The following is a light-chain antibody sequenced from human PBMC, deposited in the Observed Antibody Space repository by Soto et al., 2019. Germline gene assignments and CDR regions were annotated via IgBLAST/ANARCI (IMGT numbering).Light chain of an antibody. J-gene: IGKJ4*01. CDR3: QQYNNLPRT. CDR2: GAS. Sequence: DIVMTQSPDSLAVSLGERATLSCRASQSVSSNLVWYQHKPGQAPRLLIYGASTRATDIPARFSGSGSGTEFTLTISSLQSEDYAVYYCQQYNNLPRTFGGGTKVDIK. V-gene: IGKV3-15*01. CDR1: QSVSSN.